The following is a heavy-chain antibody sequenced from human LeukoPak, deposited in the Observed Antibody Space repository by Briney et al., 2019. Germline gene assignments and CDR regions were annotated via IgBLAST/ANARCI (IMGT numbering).Heavy chain of an antibody. V-gene: IGHV4-4*02. CDR3: ARSGASSSGWPFDY. D-gene: IGHD6-19*01. CDR1: GGSISSSNW. Sequence: SETLSLTCAVSGGSISSSNWWSWVRQPPGKGLEWIGEICHSGSTNYNPSLKSRVTISVDTSKNQFSLKLTSVTAADTAVYYCARSGASSSGWPFDYWGQGTLVTVSS. CDR2: ICHSGST. J-gene: IGHJ4*02.